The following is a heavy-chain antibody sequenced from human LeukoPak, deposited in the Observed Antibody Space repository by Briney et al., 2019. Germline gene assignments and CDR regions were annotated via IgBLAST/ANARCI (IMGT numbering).Heavy chain of an antibody. V-gene: IGHV4-4*07. CDR2: IFTSGIT. CDR3: ARETSGTYYNPLGYMDV. D-gene: IGHD3-10*01. J-gene: IGHJ6*03. CDR1: GGSVSIYY. Sequence: PSETLSLTCTVSGGSVSIYYWNWIRQPAGKGLEWIGRIFTSGITNYNPSLKSRVTMSVDTSKNQFSLNLSSVIAADTAIYYCARETSGTYYNPLGYMDVWGKGTTVTVSS.